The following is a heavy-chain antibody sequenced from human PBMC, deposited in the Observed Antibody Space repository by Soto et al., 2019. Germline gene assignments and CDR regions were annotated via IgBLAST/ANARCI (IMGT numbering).Heavy chain of an antibody. CDR1: GYTFTSYG. CDR2: ISAYNGNT. CDR3: ARVGGELSFCSGGSCYPTSHSSYMDV. Sequence: ASVKVSCKASGYTFTSYGISWVRQAPGQGLEWMGWISAYNGNTNYAQKLQGRVTMTTDTSTSTAYMELRSLRSDDTAVYYCARVGGELSFCSGGSCYPTSHSSYMDVWGKGTPVTVSS. D-gene: IGHD2-15*01. V-gene: IGHV1-18*01. J-gene: IGHJ6*03.